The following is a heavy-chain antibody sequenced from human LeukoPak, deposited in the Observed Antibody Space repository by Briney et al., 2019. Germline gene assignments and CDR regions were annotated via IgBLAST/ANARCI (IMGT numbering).Heavy chain of an antibody. V-gene: IGHV5-51*01. CDR3: ARPNITSYYDSRGYDGFDV. CDR1: GYKFSTYW. J-gene: IGHJ3*01. CDR2: IYPDDSDT. Sequence: GQSLKISCKGSGYKFSTYWIAWVRQMPGKGLEWMWIIYPDDSDTRYNPSFQGQVTISADKSVSTAYLQWSSLRASDTAMYYCARPNITSYYDSRGYDGFDVWGQGTMVAVSS. D-gene: IGHD3-22*01.